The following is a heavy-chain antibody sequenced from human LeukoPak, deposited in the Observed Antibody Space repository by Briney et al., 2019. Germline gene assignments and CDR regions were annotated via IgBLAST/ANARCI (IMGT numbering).Heavy chain of an antibody. Sequence: PGGSLRLSCAASVFTLSTYCMHWVRQGPGKGLVWVSCINSDGSRTNYADSVKGRFTIYRDNAKNTLYLQMNTVRVEDTAVYYCARGSWSEADMNIDYWGQGTLVTVSS. CDR1: VFTLSTYC. CDR3: ARGSWSEADMNIDY. D-gene: IGHD2-2*01. V-gene: IGHV3-74*01. J-gene: IGHJ4*02. CDR2: INSDGSRT.